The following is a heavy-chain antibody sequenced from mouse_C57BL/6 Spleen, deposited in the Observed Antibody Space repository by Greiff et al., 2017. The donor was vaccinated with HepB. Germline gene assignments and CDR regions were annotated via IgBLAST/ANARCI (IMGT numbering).Heavy chain of an antibody. Sequence: QVQLQQPGAELVRPGSSVKLSCKASGYTFTSYWMDWVKQRPGQGLEWIGNIYPSDSETHYNQKFKDKATLTVDKSSSTAYMQLSSLTSEDSAVYYCARRSYDYEGAYWGQGTLVTVSA. V-gene: IGHV1-61*01. CDR2: IYPSDSET. CDR1: GYTFTSYW. J-gene: IGHJ3*01. D-gene: IGHD2-4*01. CDR3: ARRSYDYEGAY.